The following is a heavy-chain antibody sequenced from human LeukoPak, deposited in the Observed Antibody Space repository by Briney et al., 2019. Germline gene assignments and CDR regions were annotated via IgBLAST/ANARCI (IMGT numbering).Heavy chain of an antibody. CDR2: INHSGST. J-gene: IGHJ4*02. CDR3: AVGFGELLFDY. D-gene: IGHD3-10*01. V-gene: IGHV4-34*01. CDR1: GGSFSGYY. Sequence: SETLSLTCAVYGGSFSGYYWSWIRQPPGKGLEWIGEINHSGSTNYNPSLKSRVTILVDTSKNQFSLKLSSVTAADTAVYYCAVGFGELLFDYWGQGTLVTVSS.